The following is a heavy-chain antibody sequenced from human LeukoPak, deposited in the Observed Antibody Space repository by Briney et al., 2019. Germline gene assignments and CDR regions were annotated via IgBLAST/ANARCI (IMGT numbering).Heavy chain of an antibody. CDR1: GYSFTSYW. CDR2: IYPGDSDT. CDR3: ARLDGRYCSSTSCYYFDY. Sequence: GESLKISCKGSGYSFTSYWLGWVRQMPGKGLEWMGIIYPGDSDTRYSPSFQGQVTISADKSISTAYLQWSSLKASDTAMYYCARLDGRYCSSTSCYYFDYWGQGTLVTVSS. J-gene: IGHJ4*02. D-gene: IGHD2-2*01. V-gene: IGHV5-51*01.